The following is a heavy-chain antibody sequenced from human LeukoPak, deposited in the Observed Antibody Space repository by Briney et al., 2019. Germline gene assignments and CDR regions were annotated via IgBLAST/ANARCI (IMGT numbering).Heavy chain of an antibody. CDR1: GFTVSSNY. Sequence: GGSLRLSCAASGFTVSSNYMSWVRQAPGKGLEWVSVIYSGGSTYYADSVKGRFTISRDNSKNTLYLQMNSLRAEDTAVYYCARDGPYGDYYYYYYYMDVWGKGTTVTVSS. D-gene: IGHD4-17*01. V-gene: IGHV3-66*01. J-gene: IGHJ6*03. CDR2: IYSGGST. CDR3: ARDGPYGDYYYYYYYMDV.